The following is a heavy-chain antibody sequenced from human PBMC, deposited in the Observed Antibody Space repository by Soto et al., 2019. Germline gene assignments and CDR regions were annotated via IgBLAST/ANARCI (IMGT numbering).Heavy chain of an antibody. V-gene: IGHV1-69*02. CDR2: IIPILGIA. D-gene: IGHD2-21*01. Sequence: QVQLVQSGAEVKKPGSSVKVSCKASGGTFSSYTISWVRQAPGQGLEWMGRIIPILGIANYAQKFQGRVTITADKPTSTAYMELSSLRSEDTAVYYCARDSDERSFDYWGQGTLVTVSS. J-gene: IGHJ4*02. CDR3: ARDSDERSFDY. CDR1: GGTFSSYT.